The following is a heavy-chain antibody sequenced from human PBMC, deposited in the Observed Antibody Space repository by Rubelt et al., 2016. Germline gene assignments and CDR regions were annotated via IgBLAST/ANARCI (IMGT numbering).Heavy chain of an antibody. Sequence: QVQLVQSGAEVKKPGASGKVSCNASGYTFTSYGISWVRQAPGPGLERMGWISAYDGNTDYAQKLQGSVTMTTDTSTGTAYMERRSLRSDDTAVYFCARDQRALYACDIWGQGTMVTVSS. CDR1: GYTFTSYG. V-gene: IGHV1-18*01. CDR3: ARDQRALYACDI. CDR2: ISAYDGNT. J-gene: IGHJ3*02.